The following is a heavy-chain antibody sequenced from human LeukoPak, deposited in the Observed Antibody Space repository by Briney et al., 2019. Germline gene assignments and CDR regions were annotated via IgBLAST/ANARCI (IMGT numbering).Heavy chain of an antibody. V-gene: IGHV4-39*01. CDR2: IYYSGST. D-gene: IGHD1/OR15-1a*01. J-gene: IGHJ6*02. CDR1: GGSISSSSYY. Sequence: SETLSLTCTVSGGSISSSSYYWGWIRQPPGKGLEWIGTIYYSGSTFSNPSFRSRVTISVDTSQNQFSLKLSSVTAADTAVYYCATNKEYYYGMDVWGQGTTVTVSS. CDR3: ATNKEYYYGMDV.